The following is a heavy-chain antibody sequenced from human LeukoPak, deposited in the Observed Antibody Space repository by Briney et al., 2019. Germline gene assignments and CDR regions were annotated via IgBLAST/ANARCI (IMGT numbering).Heavy chain of an antibody. V-gene: IGHV4-38-2*02. CDR3: ARAESWFGELGVGYYGMDV. J-gene: IGHJ6*02. D-gene: IGHD3-10*01. CDR1: GSSLGSDYY. Sequence: SETLSLTCTVSGSSLGSDYYWGWIRQPPGKGLQWIGSRYHSESTYYNPSLRSRVTISVDTSKNQFSLKLSSVTAADTAVYYCARAESWFGELGVGYYGMDVWGQGTTVTVSS. CDR2: RYHSEST.